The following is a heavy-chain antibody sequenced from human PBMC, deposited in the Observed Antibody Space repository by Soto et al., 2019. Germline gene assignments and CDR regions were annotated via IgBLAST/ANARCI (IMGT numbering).Heavy chain of an antibody. CDR3: TTGMVAARPRGYYYYYYGMDV. V-gene: IGHV3-15*07. J-gene: IGHJ6*02. CDR1: GFTFSNAW. D-gene: IGHD6-6*01. CDR2: IKSKTDGGTT. Sequence: GSLRLSCAASGFTFSNAWMNWVRQAPGKGLEWVGRIKSKTDGGTTDYAAPVKGRFTISRDDSKNTLYLQMNSLKTEDTAVYYCTTGMVAARPRGYYYYYYGMDVWGQGTTVTVSS.